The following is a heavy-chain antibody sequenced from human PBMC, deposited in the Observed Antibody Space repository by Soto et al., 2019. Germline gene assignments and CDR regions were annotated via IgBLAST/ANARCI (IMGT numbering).Heavy chain of an antibody. Sequence: SETLSLTCAVYGGSFSGYYWSWIRQPPGKGLEWIGEINHSGSTNYNPSLKSRVTISVDTSKNQFSLKLSSVTAADTAVYYCARGRAYAERSDYYYYYGIYVCAQRTTVPVSS. D-gene: IGHD1-26*01. J-gene: IGHJ6*02. V-gene: IGHV4-34*01. CDR1: GGSFSGYY. CDR2: INHSGST. CDR3: ARGRAYAERSDYYYYYGIYV.